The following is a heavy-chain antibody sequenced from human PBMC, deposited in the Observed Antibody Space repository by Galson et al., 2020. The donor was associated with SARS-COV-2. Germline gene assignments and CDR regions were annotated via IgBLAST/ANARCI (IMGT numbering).Heavy chain of an antibody. CDR1: GYAFNNKG. CDR3: ARDPRFCGSGYGGENGFDI. D-gene: IGHD6-13*01. CDR2: ISGYNGNR. Sequence: ASVKVSCKASGYAFNNKGISWVRQAPGQGLEWMGWISGYNGNRKYAQKFQDRVILTTDASTSTAYMEVRSLRPDDSAVYYCARDPRFCGSGYGGENGFDIWGEGTRVTVSS. V-gene: IGHV1-18*01. J-gene: IGHJ3*02.